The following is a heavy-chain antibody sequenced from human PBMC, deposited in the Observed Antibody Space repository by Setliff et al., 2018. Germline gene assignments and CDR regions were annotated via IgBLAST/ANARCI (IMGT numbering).Heavy chain of an antibody. CDR3: ARGLVDERTAYPYAEYFQY. Sequence: PSETLSLTCTVSGGSISSHYWSWIRQPPGKGLEWIGNIFDSGNTNYNSSLKSRVTISVDTSKNQFSLKLSSVTAADTGVYYCARGLVDERTAYPYAEYFQYWGDGALVTVSS. J-gene: IGHJ4*01. V-gene: IGHV4-59*11. CDR1: GGSISSHY. D-gene: IGHD3-16*01. CDR2: IFDSGNT.